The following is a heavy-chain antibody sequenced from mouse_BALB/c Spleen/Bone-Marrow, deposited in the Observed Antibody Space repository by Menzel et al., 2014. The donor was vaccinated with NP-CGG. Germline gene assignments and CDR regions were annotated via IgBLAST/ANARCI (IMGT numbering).Heavy chain of an antibody. J-gene: IGHJ4*01. CDR2: IDPANGNT. V-gene: IGHV14-3*02. CDR3: ARGEYYAMDY. CDR1: GFNIKDTY. Sequence: VQLQQSGAELVKPGASVKLSCTASGFNIKDTYMHWVKQRPEQGLEWIGRIDPANGNTNYDPKFQGKATITADTSSNTAFLQLSSLTSEDTAVYYCARGEYYAMDYWGQGTSVTVSS.